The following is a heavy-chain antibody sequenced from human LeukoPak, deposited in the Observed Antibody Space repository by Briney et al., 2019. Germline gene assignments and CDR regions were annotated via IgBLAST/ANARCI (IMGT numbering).Heavy chain of an antibody. Sequence: GGSLRLSCAASGFTFSNAWMSWVRQTPGKGLEWVGRIKSKTDDGTTDYVAPVKGRFTISRDDSKNTLYLQMNSLKSEDTAVYYCTTDYGSGSYRYFNYWGQGTLVTVSS. CDR3: TTDYGSGSYRYFNY. D-gene: IGHD3-10*01. CDR2: IKSKTDDGTT. J-gene: IGHJ4*02. CDR1: GFTFSNAW. V-gene: IGHV3-15*01.